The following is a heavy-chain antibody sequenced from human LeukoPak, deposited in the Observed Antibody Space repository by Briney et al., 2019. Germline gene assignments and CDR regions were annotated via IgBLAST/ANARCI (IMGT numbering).Heavy chain of an antibody. V-gene: IGHV5-51*01. Sequence: GESLKISCKGFGYSFTSYWIGWVRQMPGKGLEWMGIIYPGDSDITYSPSFQGQVTISADKSITTAYLQWSSLKASDTAMYYCARRGAVAGLYYFDYWGQGTLVTVSS. J-gene: IGHJ4*02. D-gene: IGHD6-19*01. CDR1: GYSFTSYW. CDR2: IYPGDSDI. CDR3: ARRGAVAGLYYFDY.